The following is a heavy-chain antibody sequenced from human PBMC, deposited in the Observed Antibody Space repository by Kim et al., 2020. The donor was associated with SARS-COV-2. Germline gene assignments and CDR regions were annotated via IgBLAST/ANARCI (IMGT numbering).Heavy chain of an antibody. CDR3: ARALGDYYYMDV. J-gene: IGHJ6*03. CDR1: GFTFNIFD. V-gene: IGHV3-48*03. CDR2: ISRSCGAI. Sequence: GGSLRLSCVASGFTFNIFDFNWVRPAPGKGLEWVSSISRSCGAIYYADSVMGRFTISRDNAKNSVYLQMNRLRAEDTAVYYCARALGDYYYMDVWGKGTPVTVSS.